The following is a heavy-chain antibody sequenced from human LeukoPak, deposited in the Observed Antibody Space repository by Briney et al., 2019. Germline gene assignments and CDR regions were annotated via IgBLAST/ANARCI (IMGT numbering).Heavy chain of an antibody. Sequence: PSETLSLTCTVSGGSISSSSYYWGWIRQPPGKGLEWIGSIYYSGSTYYNPSLKSRVTISVDTSKNQFSLKLSSVTAADTAVYYCARVLTGYYTTFDYRGQGTLVTVSS. D-gene: IGHD3-9*01. CDR1: GGSISSSSYY. CDR2: IYYSGST. CDR3: ARVLTGYYTTFDY. V-gene: IGHV4-39*07. J-gene: IGHJ4*02.